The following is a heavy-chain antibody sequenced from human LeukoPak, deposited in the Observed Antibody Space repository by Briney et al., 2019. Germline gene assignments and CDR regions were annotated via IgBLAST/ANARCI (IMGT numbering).Heavy chain of an antibody. CDR2: ISSSSSYT. CDR3: ARMRDVMAFDI. J-gene: IGHJ3*02. V-gene: IGHV3-11*06. Sequence: PGGSLRLSCAASGFTLSDYYMSWIRQAPGKGLEWVSYISSSSSYTNYADSVKGRFTISRDNAKNSLYLQMNSLRAEDTAVYYCARMRDVMAFDIWGQGTMVTVSS. CDR1: GFTLSDYY. D-gene: IGHD3-16*01.